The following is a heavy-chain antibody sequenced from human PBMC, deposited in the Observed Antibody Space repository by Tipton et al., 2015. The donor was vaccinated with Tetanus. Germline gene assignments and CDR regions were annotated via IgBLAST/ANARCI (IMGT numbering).Heavy chain of an antibody. CDR2: IYSGGST. J-gene: IGHJ5*02. CDR1: GFTVSSNY. Sequence: SLRLSCAASGFTVSSNYMSWVRQAPGKGLEWVSVIYSGGSTYYADSVKGRFTISRDNSKNTLYLQMNSLRAEDTAVCYCARDSSYGDYGGWFDPWGQGTLVTISS. V-gene: IGHV3-53*01. CDR3: ARDSSYGDYGGWFDP. D-gene: IGHD4-17*01.